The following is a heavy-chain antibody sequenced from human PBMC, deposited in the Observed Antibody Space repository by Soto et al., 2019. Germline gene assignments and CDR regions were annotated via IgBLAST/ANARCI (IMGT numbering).Heavy chain of an antibody. Sequence: GGSLRLSCAASGFSFSGSGMHWVRQASGKGLEWVGLIKSKASNYATAYAASVKGRFTISRDDSKNTAYLQMDSLKTEDTAVYYCTSRFKTSPGGYWGQGSLVTVSS. CDR3: TSRFKTSPGGY. V-gene: IGHV3-73*01. J-gene: IGHJ4*02. CDR1: GFSFSGSG. CDR2: IKSKASNYAT.